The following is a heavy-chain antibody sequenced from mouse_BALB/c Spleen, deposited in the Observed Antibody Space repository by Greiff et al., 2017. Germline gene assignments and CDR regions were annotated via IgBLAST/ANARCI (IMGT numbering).Heavy chain of an antibody. D-gene: IGHD2-3*01. J-gene: IGHJ2*01. V-gene: IGHV5-9-4*01. CDR3: ARYDGYHYFDY. Sequence: EVQRVESGGGLVKPGGSLKLSCAASGFTFSSYAMSWVRRSPEKRLEWVAEISSGGSYTYYPDTVTGRFTISRDNAKNTLYLEMSSLRSEDTAMYYCARYDGYHYFDYWGQGTTLTVSS. CDR2: ISSGGSYT. CDR1: GFTFSSYA.